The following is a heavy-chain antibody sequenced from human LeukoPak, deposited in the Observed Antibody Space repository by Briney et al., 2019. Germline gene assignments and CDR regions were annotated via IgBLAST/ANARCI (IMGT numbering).Heavy chain of an antibody. CDR2: ISYDGSKK. Sequence: GRSLRLSCAASGFTFSSYAMHWVRQAPGKGLEWVAVISYDGSKKYYADSVKGRFTISRDNSKNTLYLQMNSLRAEDTAVYYCARDGIAAAGSGYYYYYMDVWGKGTTVTVSS. CDR1: GFTFSSYA. J-gene: IGHJ6*03. D-gene: IGHD6-13*01. V-gene: IGHV3-30*01. CDR3: ARDGIAAAGSGYYYYYMDV.